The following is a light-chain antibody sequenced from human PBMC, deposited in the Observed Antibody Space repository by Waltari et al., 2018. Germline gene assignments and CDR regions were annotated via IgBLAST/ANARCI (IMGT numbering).Light chain of an antibody. Sequence: EIVMTQTPLSLSVTPGQPASISCRSSQSLLNIDGKTYLYWYVQKPGQPPQLLIHAVSNRFSGVPDRPSGSGSGTDFTLKISRVEAEDVGVYYCMQSTQLPLAFGQGTKVEIK. CDR3: MQSTQLPLA. CDR2: AVS. V-gene: IGKV2D-29*01. J-gene: IGKJ1*01. CDR1: QSLLNIDGKTY.